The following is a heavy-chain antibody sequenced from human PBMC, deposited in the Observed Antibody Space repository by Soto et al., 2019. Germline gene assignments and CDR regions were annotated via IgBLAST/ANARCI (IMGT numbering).Heavy chain of an antibody. V-gene: IGHV4-31*03. CDR1: GGSIRDGGYY. D-gene: IGHD2-21*02. CDR2: IYYTGTT. J-gene: IGHJ5*02. Sequence: SETLSLTCTVSGGSIRDGGYYWSWIRQRPGQGLEWLGYIYYTGTTYYNPSLKSRLTISVDMSRSQFSLRLTSLTAADTAVYYCVKDPSPQPHPVVTPGWFDPWGRGILVTVSS. CDR3: VKDPSPQPHPVVTPGWFDP.